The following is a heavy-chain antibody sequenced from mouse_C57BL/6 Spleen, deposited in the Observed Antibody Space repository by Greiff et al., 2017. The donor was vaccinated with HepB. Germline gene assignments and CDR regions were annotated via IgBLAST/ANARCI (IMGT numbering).Heavy chain of an antibody. V-gene: IGHV1-22*01. Sequence: VQLQQSGPELVKPGASVKMSCKASGYTFTDYNMHWVKQSHGKSLEWIGYINPNNGGTSYNQKFMGKATLTVNKSSSTAYMELRSLTSEDSAVYYCARGPGNLYYFDYWGQGTTLTVSS. D-gene: IGHD4-1*01. CDR2: INPNNGGT. CDR3: ARGPGNLYYFDY. CDR1: GYTFTDYN. J-gene: IGHJ2*01.